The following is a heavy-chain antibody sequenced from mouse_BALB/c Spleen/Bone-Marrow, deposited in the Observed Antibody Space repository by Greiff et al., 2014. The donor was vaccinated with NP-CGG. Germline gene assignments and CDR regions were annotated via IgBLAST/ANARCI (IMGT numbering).Heavy chain of an antibody. D-gene: IGHD1-2*01. CDR1: GYTFTDYY. CDR2: VNPSNGGT. J-gene: IGHJ3*01. CDR3: SRNPYTTASAWFAY. Sequence: VQLQQSGPELVKPGATMKMSCKASGYTFTDYYMDWVKQSHGEGFEWIGRVNPSNGGTSYNQKFKGKATLTVDKSSSTAYMELNSRTSEDAAVYVYSRNPYTTASAWFAYWGQGTPLTVSA. V-gene: IGHV1-19*01.